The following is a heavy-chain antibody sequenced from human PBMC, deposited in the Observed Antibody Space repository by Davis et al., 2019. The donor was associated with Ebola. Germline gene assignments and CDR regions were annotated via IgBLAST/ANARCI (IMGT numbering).Heavy chain of an antibody. CDR2: IYYSGST. D-gene: IGHD3-22*01. CDR1: GGSISSSSYY. Sequence: SETLSLTCTVSGGSISSSSYYWGWIRQPPGKGLEWIGSIYYSGSTYYNPSLKSRVTISVDTSKNQFSLKLSSVTAADTAVYYCARPLYDSSGYYYLDAFDIWGQGTMVTVSS. V-gene: IGHV4-39*01. CDR3: ARPLYDSSGYYYLDAFDI. J-gene: IGHJ3*02.